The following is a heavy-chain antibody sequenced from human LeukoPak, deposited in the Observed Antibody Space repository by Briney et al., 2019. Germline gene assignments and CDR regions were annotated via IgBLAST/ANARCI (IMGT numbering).Heavy chain of an antibody. Sequence: PGGSLRLSCAASGFTFSSYAMSWVRQAPGKGLEWVSAISGSGGSTYYTDSVKGRFTISRDNSKNTLYLQMNSLRAEDTAVYYCAKPLGYCSSTTCSEAPYYYYGMDVWGQGTTVTVSS. V-gene: IGHV3-23*01. CDR3: AKPLGYCSSTTCSEAPYYYYGMDV. CDR2: ISGSGGST. D-gene: IGHD2-2*01. J-gene: IGHJ6*02. CDR1: GFTFSSYA.